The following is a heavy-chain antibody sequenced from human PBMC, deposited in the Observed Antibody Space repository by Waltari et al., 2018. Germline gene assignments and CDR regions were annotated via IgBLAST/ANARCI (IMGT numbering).Heavy chain of an antibody. J-gene: IGHJ4*02. CDR3: VVGGYCSPSICPWDY. Sequence: EVQVVQSGAEVKKPGATVKISCKASGYTFTDFYIHWLQLAPGKGLEWIGRVNTEDGETMYGMNFRDRITMTADTSTNTAYMELSSLRSADTAVYYCVVGGYCSPSICPWDYWGQGTLVTVSS. D-gene: IGHD2-15*01. CDR1: GYTFTDFY. CDR2: VNTEDGET. V-gene: IGHV1-69-2*01.